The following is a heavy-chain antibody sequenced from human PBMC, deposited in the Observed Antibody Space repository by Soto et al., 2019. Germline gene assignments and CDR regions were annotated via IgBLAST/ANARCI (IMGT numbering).Heavy chain of an antibody. V-gene: IGHV5-51*01. D-gene: IGHD3-10*01. CDR2: IYPGDSDT. CDR1: GYSFTSYW. J-gene: IGHJ6*02. Sequence: GESLKISCKGSGYSFTSYWIGLVRQMPGKGLEWMGIIYPGDSDTRYSPSFQGQVTISADKSISTAYLQWSSLKASDTALYYCARQGKWFGEFYLYYYYYGMDVWGQGTRVTVSS. CDR3: ARQGKWFGEFYLYYYYYGMDV.